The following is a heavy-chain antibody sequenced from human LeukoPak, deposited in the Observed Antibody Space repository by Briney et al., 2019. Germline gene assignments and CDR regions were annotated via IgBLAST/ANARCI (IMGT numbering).Heavy chain of an antibody. Sequence: GGSLRLSCAPSGFTFSSYSMNWVRQAPGKGLEWVSSISSASTYIYYADSVKGRFTISRDYAKNLLYLQMNSLRAEDTAVYFCSRDHGIPGSGSYKFDYWGQGTLVTVSS. CDR3: SRDHGIPGSGSYKFDY. CDR1: GFTFSSYS. CDR2: ISSASTYI. V-gene: IGHV3-21*06. J-gene: IGHJ4*02. D-gene: IGHD3-10*01.